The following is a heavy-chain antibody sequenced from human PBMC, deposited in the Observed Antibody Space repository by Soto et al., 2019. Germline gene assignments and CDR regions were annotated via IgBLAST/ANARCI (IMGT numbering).Heavy chain of an antibody. V-gene: IGHV1-46*02. J-gene: IGHJ5*02. CDR3: ARATSDYDGYSKFDL. Sequence: QVQLVQSGAEVKKPGASVKVSCKASGYTFNNYYIHWVRQAPGQGLEWMGLINPSGGSTNYAQKMQRRCSMTRDTSTSTVYMELSSLRSEDTAVYYCARATSDYDGYSKFDLWGQGTLVTVSS. CDR2: INPSGGST. CDR1: GYTFNNYY. D-gene: IGHD5-18*01.